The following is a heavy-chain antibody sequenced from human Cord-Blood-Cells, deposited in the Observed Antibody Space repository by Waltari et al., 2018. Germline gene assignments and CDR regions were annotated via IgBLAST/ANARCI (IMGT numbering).Heavy chain of an antibody. J-gene: IGHJ5*02. CDR2: ISPIFGTA. D-gene: IGHD3-16*01. CDR1: GGTFSSYA. V-gene: IGHV1-69*12. Sequence: QDQLVQSGAEVKEPESSVKVSCNASGGTFSSYAVSWVRQDPGQGLEWMGGISPIFGTANYAEKFQGRVTITADESTSTAYMELSSLRSEDTAVYYCARQAVVTYVGWFDPWGQGTLVTVSS. CDR3: ARQAVVTYVGWFDP.